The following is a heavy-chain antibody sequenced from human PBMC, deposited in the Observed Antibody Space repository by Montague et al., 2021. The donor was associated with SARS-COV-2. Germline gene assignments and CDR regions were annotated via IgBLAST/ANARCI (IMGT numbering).Heavy chain of an antibody. CDR3: AREIRTYGYGGQYWYFDL. CDR1: GGSISSSHW. D-gene: IGHD3-10*01. Sequence: SETLSLTCAVSGGSISSSHWWSWVRQPPGRGLEWIGEIYHSGSTNYNPSLKSRVTISKDKSKNQFSLKLSSATAADTAVYYCAREIRTYGYGGQYWYFDLWGRGTLVTVSS. J-gene: IGHJ2*01. CDR2: IYHSGST. V-gene: IGHV4-4*02.